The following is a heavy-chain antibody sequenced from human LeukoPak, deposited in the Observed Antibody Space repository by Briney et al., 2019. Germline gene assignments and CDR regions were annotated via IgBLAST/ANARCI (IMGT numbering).Heavy chain of an antibody. CDR3: AKRGPYDYVWGSFRATNTYYFDD. V-gene: IGHV3-23*01. CDR1: GFTSSSYA. CDR2: IIGSGGRT. Sequence: RGSLRLSCVASGFTSSSYAMSCVRQAPGKWMEWESAIIGSGGRTYYADSVQGRFTVSRDISKNTLYLQMNRLRAEDKVVYYCAKRGPYDYVWGSFRATNTYYFDDWGQGTLVTVSS. D-gene: IGHD3-16*02. J-gene: IGHJ4*02.